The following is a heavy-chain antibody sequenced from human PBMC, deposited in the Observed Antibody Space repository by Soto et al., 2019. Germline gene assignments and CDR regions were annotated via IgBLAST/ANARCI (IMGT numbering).Heavy chain of an antibody. CDR1: GYTFTSYG. J-gene: IGHJ5*02. D-gene: IGHD2-15*01. CDR2: ISAYNGNT. CDR3: ARVWEVAANPNPWFDP. Sequence: GASVKVSCKASGYTFTSYGISWVRQAPGQGLDWMGWISAYNGNTNYAQKLQGRVTMTTDTSTSTAYMELRSLRSDDTAVYYCARVWEVAANPNPWFDPWGQGTLVTVSS. V-gene: IGHV1-18*01.